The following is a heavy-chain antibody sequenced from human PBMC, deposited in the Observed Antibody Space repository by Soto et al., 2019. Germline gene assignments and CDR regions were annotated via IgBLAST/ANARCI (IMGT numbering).Heavy chain of an antibody. CDR3: ARDLKGRNNWFDP. CDR1: GFTFSSYS. CDR2: ISSSSSTI. D-gene: IGHD1-26*01. Sequence: ESGGGLVQPGGSLRLSCAASGFTFSSYSMNWVRQAPGKGLEWVSYISSSSSTIYYADSVKGRFTISRDNAKNSLYLQMNSLRAEDTAVYYCARDLKGRNNWFDPWGQGTLVTVSS. V-gene: IGHV3-48*01. J-gene: IGHJ5*02.